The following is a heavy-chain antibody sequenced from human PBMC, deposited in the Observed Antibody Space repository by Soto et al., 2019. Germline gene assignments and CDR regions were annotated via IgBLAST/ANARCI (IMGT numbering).Heavy chain of an antibody. CDR3: ARDRLRGYDSSGFYS. J-gene: IGHJ4*02. CDR1: GYTFTSYA. V-gene: IGHV1-3*01. CDR2: INAGNGNT. D-gene: IGHD3-22*01. Sequence: ASVKVSCKAPGYTFTSYAMHWVRQAPGQRLEWMGWINAGNGNTKYSQKFEDRVTITTATSTNTVFLELRSLKSEDTALYYCARDRLRGYDSSGFYSWGQGTMVTVSS.